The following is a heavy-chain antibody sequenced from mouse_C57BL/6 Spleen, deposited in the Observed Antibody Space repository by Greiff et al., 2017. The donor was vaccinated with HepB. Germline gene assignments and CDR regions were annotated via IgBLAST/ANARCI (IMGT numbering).Heavy chain of an antibody. V-gene: IGHV1-55*01. CDR2: IYPGSGST. J-gene: IGHJ4*01. Sequence: VQLQHPGAELVKPGASVKMSCKASGYTFTSYWITWVKQRPGQGLEWIGDIYPGSGSTNYNEKFKSKATLTVDTSSSTAYMQLSSLTSEDSAVYYCATCSSYEAMDYWGQGTSVTVSS. CDR1: GYTFTSYW. CDR3: ATCSSYEAMDY. D-gene: IGHD1-1*01.